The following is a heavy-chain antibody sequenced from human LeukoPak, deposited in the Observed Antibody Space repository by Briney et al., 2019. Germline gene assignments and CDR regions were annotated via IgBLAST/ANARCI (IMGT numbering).Heavy chain of an antibody. D-gene: IGHD5-18*01. CDR3: ARDPTGYSYGIDY. CDR2: IYYSGST. V-gene: IGHV4-59*01. CDR1: GGSISSYY. Sequence: SETLSLTCTGSGGSISSYYWSWIRQPPGKGLEWIGYIYYSGSTNYNPSLKSRVTISVDTSKNQFSLKLSSVTAADTAVYYCARDPTGYSYGIDYWGQGTLVTVSS. J-gene: IGHJ4*02.